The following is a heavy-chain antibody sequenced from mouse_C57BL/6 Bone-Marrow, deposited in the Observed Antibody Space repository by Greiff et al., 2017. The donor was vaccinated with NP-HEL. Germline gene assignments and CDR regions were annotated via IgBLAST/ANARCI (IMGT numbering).Heavy chain of an antibody. CDR3: ARQYGNWGFAY. D-gene: IGHD2-10*02. CDR2: IDPSDSYT. V-gene: IGHV1-69*01. Sequence: VQLQQPGAELVMPGASVKLSCKASGYTFTSYWMHWVKQRPGQGLEWIGEIDPSDSYTNYNQKFKGKSTLTVDKSSSTAYMQLSSLTSEDSAVYYCARQYGNWGFAYWGQGTLVTVSA. CDR1: GYTFTSYW. J-gene: IGHJ3*01.